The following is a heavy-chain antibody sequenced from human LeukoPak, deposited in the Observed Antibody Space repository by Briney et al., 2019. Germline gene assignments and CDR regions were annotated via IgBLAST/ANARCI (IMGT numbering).Heavy chain of an antibody. D-gene: IGHD2-2*01. Sequence: SVTVSCKASGYTFNRYYMHWLRQAPGQGLEWMGWINPNIGGTNYAQKYQGSVTMTRDTSISTAYMELSRLRSDDTAVYYCARRSGQLLRNYYYYGMDVWGQGTTVTVSS. J-gene: IGHJ6*02. CDR3: ARRSGQLLRNYYYYGMDV. V-gene: IGHV1-2*02. CDR1: GYTFNRYY. CDR2: INPNIGGT.